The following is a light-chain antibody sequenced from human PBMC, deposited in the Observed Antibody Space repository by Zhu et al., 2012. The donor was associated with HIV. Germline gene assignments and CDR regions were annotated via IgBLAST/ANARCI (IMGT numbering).Light chain of an antibody. Sequence: IVLTQSPATLSLSPGERATVSCRASQSISSTYLAWYQQKPGQAPRLLIYGASSRATGIPDFTLTISRLEPEDFAVYYCQQYNYSPRTFGQGTKVEIK. V-gene: IGKV3-20*01. J-gene: IGKJ1*01. CDR3: QQYNYSPRT. CDR2: GAS. CDR1: QSISSTY.